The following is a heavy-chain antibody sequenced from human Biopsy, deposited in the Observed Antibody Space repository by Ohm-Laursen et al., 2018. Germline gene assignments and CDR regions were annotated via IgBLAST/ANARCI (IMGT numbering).Heavy chain of an antibody. J-gene: IGHJ4*02. D-gene: IGHD1-26*01. Sequence: GASVKVSCKVSEYTLTELPMHWVRQAPGKGLEWMGGFDPEHGETLYAQKFQGRVTISADESTSTSYMELSSLTTEDTAIYYCARGPHSGSHSCFDYWGRGTLVTVSS. CDR1: EYTLTELP. CDR2: FDPEHGET. V-gene: IGHV1-24*01. CDR3: ARGPHSGSHSCFDY.